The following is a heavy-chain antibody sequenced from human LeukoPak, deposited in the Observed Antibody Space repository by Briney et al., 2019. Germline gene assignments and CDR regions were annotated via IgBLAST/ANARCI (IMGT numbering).Heavy chain of an antibody. D-gene: IGHD3-22*01. CDR1: GFTFRNYL. CDR2: ISGSGGST. CDR3: AKAHPYYYDSSGYFDY. V-gene: IGHV3-23*01. Sequence: GGSLRLSCAASGFTFRNYLMNWVRQAPGKGLEWVSAISGSGGSTYYADSVKGRFTISRDNSKNTLYLQMNSLRAEDTAVYYCAKAHPYYYDSSGYFDYWGQGTLVTVSS. J-gene: IGHJ4*02.